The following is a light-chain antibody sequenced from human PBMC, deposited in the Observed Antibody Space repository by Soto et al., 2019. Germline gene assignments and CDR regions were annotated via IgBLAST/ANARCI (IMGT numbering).Light chain of an antibody. J-gene: IGKJ4*02. CDR3: QQRYTLPLT. CDR1: QIISSY. V-gene: IGKV1-39*01. CDR2: ATS. Sequence: DIQLTQSPSSLSASVGDRVTITCRAIQIISSYLNWYHHKPGVAPKLLIYATSSLQSGGSSRFSGSGSGTQFTLTISSLQTEDFATYSCQQRYTLPLTFGGGTKVETK.